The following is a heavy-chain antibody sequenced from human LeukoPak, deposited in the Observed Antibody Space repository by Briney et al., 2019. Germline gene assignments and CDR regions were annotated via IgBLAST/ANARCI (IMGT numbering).Heavy chain of an antibody. CDR2: IRSKAYGETT. V-gene: IGHV3-49*04. CDR3: TRGLRSPDY. Sequence: GGSLRLSCSASGFTFGDYAMSWVRQAPGKGLEWVGFIRSKAYGETTESPASVKGRFSISTDASTRIAYLQMSSLKPEGTAVYYCTRGLRSPDYWGRGTLVTVSS. CDR1: GFTFGDYA. J-gene: IGHJ4*02. D-gene: IGHD2-15*01.